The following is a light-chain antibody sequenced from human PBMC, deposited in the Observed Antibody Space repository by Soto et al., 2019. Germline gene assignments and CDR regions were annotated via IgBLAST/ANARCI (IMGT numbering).Light chain of an antibody. J-gene: IGLJ1*01. CDR2: VVS. V-gene: IGLV2-14*01. Sequence: QSALTQPASVSGSPGQSITISCTGTSSDVGGYNYVSWYQQHPGKAPKLMIYVVSNRPSGVSNRFSGTKSGNTASLTISGLQAEDESDYYCSSYTSSSTILYVFGTGTKLTVL. CDR1: SSDVGGYNY. CDR3: SSYTSSSTILYV.